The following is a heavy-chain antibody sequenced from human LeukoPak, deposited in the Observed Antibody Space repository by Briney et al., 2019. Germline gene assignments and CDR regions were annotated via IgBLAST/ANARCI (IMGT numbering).Heavy chain of an antibody. Sequence: RWASVKVSCKASGYTFTGYYMHWVRQAPGQGLEWMGRINPNSGGTNYAQKFQGRVTMTRDTSISTAYMELSRLRSDDTAVYYCARDPTLRVTQSHNWFDPWGQGTLVTVSP. V-gene: IGHV1-2*06. J-gene: IGHJ5*02. CDR2: INPNSGGT. CDR1: GYTFTGYY. CDR3: ARDPTLRVTQSHNWFDP. D-gene: IGHD3-10*01.